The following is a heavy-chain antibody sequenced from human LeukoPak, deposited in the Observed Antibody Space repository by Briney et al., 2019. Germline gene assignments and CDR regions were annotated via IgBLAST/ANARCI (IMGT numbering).Heavy chain of an antibody. Sequence: ASVKVSCKASGYTFTSYGISWVRQAPGQGLEWMGWISAYNGNTNYAQKLQGRVTMTTDTSTSTAYMELRSPRSDDTAVYYCARVGYSSSAARTRKRVNWFDPWGQGTLVTVSS. D-gene: IGHD6-6*01. J-gene: IGHJ5*02. V-gene: IGHV1-18*01. CDR2: ISAYNGNT. CDR3: ARVGYSSSAARTRKRVNWFDP. CDR1: GYTFTSYG.